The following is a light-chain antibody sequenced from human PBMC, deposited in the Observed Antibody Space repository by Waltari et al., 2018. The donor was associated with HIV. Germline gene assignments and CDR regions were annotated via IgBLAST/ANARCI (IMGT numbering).Light chain of an antibody. Sequence: QSALTQPPSASGSPGQSVTLSCTGTNSDIGTYDYAPWYQQHPGKAPKLVISEVTKRPSGVSDRFSGSKSGNTAFLTVSGLQAEDEADYYCSSFANRDGFYVLFGGGTRLTVL. CDR1: NSDIGTYDY. V-gene: IGLV2-8*01. CDR2: EVT. CDR3: SSFANRDGFYVL. J-gene: IGLJ2*01.